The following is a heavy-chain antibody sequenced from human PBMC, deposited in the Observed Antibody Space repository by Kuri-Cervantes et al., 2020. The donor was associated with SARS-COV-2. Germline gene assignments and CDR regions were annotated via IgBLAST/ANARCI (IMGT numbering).Heavy chain of an antibody. Sequence: SETLSLTCAVPGGSISSSNWCSWVRQPPGKGLEWIGEIYHSGSTNYDPSLKSRVTISVDKSKNQFSLKLGSVTAADTAVYYCARGRHDYGPYYYGMDVWGQGTTVTVSS. J-gene: IGHJ6*02. D-gene: IGHD4-17*01. CDR1: GGSISSSNW. V-gene: IGHV4-4*02. CDR2: IYHSGST. CDR3: ARGRHDYGPYYYGMDV.